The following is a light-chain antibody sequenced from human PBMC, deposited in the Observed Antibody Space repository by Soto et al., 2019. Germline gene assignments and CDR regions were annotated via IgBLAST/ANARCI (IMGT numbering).Light chain of an antibody. CDR2: GNS. J-gene: IGLJ2*01. Sequence: QPVLTQPPSVSGAPGQRVTISCTGSSSNIGAGYDVHWYQQLPGTAPKLLIYGNSNRPSGVPDQFSGSKSGTSASLVITGLQAEDEADYYCSTWDATLNALIFGGGTKVTVL. CDR3: STWDATLNALI. V-gene: IGLV1-40*01. CDR1: SSNIGAGYD.